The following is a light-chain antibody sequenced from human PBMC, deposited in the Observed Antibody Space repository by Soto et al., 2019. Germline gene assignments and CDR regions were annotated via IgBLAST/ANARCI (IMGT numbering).Light chain of an antibody. Sequence: EIVLTQAPATLSLSPGERATLSCRASPSVSGYLAWYQQKPGQAPRPLIYDGSHRAAGIPSRFSGSGSGTDFTLTISGLEPEDFAVYYCQQRSNWLISFGPGTKVDI. CDR2: DGS. V-gene: IGKV3-11*01. J-gene: IGKJ3*01. CDR1: PSVSGY. CDR3: QQRSNWLIS.